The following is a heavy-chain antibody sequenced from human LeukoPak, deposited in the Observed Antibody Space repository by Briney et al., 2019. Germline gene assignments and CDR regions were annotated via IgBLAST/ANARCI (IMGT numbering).Heavy chain of an antibody. CDR2: ISSIGST. Sequence: PSETLSLTCSVSGDSINSHYWTWIRQPPGKGLEWIGYISSIGSTNYNPSLKSRVTISVDTSKKQFSLKMTSVTAADTAVYYCARDPTTVTKGFDIWGQGTMVTVSS. J-gene: IGHJ3*02. CDR3: ARDPTTVTKGFDI. V-gene: IGHV4-59*11. D-gene: IGHD4-17*01. CDR1: GDSINSHY.